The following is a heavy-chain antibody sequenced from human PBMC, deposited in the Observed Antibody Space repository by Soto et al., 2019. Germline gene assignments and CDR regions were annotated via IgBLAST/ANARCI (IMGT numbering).Heavy chain of an antibody. J-gene: IGHJ6*03. CDR2: ISGRGDST. Sequence: GGSLRLSCAASGFTFSTYAMNWVRQAPGKGLEWVSGISGRGDSTYYADSVKGRFTISRDNSKNTLYLQMNSLRAEDTAVYYCAKGADTRVNYYYYMDVWGKGTTVTVSS. V-gene: IGHV3-23*01. CDR3: AKGADTRVNYYYYMDV. D-gene: IGHD4-4*01. CDR1: GFTFSTYA.